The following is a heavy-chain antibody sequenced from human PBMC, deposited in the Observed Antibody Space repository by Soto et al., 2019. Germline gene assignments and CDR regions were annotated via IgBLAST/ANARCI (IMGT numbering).Heavy chain of an antibody. V-gene: IGHV6-1*01. D-gene: IGHD2-15*01. J-gene: IGHJ4*02. Sequence: PSQTLSLTCAISGDSVSSNSAAWNWIRQSPSRGLEWLGRTYYRSKWYNDYAVSVKSRITINPDTSKNQFSLQLSSVTAADTAMYYCARVTYCSGGNCFSRPIDYWGQGILVTVSS. CDR1: GDSVSSNSAA. CDR3: ARVTYCSGGNCFSRPIDY. CDR2: TYYRSKWYN.